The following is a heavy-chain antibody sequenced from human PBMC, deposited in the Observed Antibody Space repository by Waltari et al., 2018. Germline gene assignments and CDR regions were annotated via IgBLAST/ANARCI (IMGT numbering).Heavy chain of an antibody. J-gene: IGHJ4*02. V-gene: IGHV3-53*02. CDR2: VNSAGNS. Sequence: EVQLVETGGGFIQPGGSLRVSCAASGFVVSGNFMHWVRQAPGKGLEWVSRVNSAGNSFYADAVKGRFTISRDTSKNTLYLQMNSLRVEDTAMYYCVREAYLAAGFDFWGQGTPVTVSS. D-gene: IGHD6-25*01. CDR3: VREAYLAAGFDF. CDR1: GFVVSGNF.